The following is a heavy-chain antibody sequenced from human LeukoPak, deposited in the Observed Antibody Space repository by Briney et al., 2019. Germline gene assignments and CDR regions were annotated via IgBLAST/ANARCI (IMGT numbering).Heavy chain of an antibody. CDR3: VRGDLSWNGPGSYCAFDI. CDR2: IYSSGST. Sequence: SETLSLTCTVSDGSISSYYWTWIRQPPGKGLEWIGLIYSSGSTHYNPSLNSRVTISVDTSKQQFSLKLTSVTAADTAGYYCVRGDLSWNGPGSYCAFDIWGEGTMVTVSS. CDR1: DGSISSYY. J-gene: IGHJ3*02. D-gene: IGHD3-10*01. V-gene: IGHV4-59*08.